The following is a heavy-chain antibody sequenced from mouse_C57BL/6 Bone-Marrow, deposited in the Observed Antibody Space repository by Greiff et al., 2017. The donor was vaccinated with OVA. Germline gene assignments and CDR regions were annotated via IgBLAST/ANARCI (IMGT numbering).Heavy chain of an antibody. CDR1: GYTFTDYY. D-gene: IGHD2-5*01. Sequence: VQLQQSGPELVKPGASVKISCKASGYTFTDYYMNWVKQSQGKSLEWFGDIIPNNGGTSYNQKFKGKATLTVDKSSRTAHMELRSLTSEDAAVYYCARAGYSTSDYWGQGTMDTVSA. CDR2: IIPNNGGT. CDR3: ARAGYSTSDY. J-gene: IGHJ3*01. V-gene: IGHV1-26*01.